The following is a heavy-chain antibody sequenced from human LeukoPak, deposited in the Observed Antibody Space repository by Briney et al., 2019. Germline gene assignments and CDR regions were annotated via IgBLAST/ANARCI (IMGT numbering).Heavy chain of an antibody. CDR2: ISGSGGST. V-gene: IGHV3-23*01. Sequence: GGSLRLSCAASGFTFSSYAMSWVRQAPGRGREWISAISGSGGSTYYADSVKGRFTISRDNSKNTLYLQMNSLRAEDTAVYYCAKVLWFGELFWFDPWGQGTLVTVSS. D-gene: IGHD3-10*01. CDR1: GFTFSSYA. J-gene: IGHJ5*02. CDR3: AKVLWFGELFWFDP.